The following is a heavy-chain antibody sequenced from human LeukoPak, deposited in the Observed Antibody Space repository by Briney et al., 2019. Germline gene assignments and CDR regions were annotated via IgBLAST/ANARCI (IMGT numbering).Heavy chain of an antibody. CDR2: INHSGST. CDR1: GGSFSGYY. J-gene: IGHJ5*02. Sequence: SETLSLTCAVYGGSFSGYYWSWIRQPPGKGLEWIGEINHSGSTNYNPSLKSRVTISVDTSKSQFSLKLSSVTAADTAVYYCARGHYYGSGSYIWFDPWGQGTLVTVSS. D-gene: IGHD3-10*01. V-gene: IGHV4-34*01. CDR3: ARGHYYGSGSYIWFDP.